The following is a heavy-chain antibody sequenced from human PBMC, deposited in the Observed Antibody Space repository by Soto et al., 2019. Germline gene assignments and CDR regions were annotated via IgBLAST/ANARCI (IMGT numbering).Heavy chain of an antibody. CDR2: IYSSGST. Sequence: ASVTLSLTCTVTGGSTTNYYCSWIRQRPGKGLEWIGYIYSSGSTNYNPSLKSRVTISADTSKNQVSLKLTSVTAADTAVYYCARDHPHRYGNYHFDHSGQATRVTDTS. V-gene: IGHV4-59*01. CDR3: ARDHPHRYGNYHFDH. CDR1: GGSTTNYY. D-gene: IGHD4-17*01. J-gene: IGHJ4*02.